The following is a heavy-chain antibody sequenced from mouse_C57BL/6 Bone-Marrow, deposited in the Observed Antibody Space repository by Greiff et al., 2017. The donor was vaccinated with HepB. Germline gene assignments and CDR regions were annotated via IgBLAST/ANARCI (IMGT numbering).Heavy chain of an antibody. D-gene: IGHD1-1*02. J-gene: IGHJ4*01. Sequence: QVQLKQSGAELVRPGTSVKVSCKASGYAFTNYLIEWVKQRPGQGLEWIGVINPGSGGTNYNEKFKGKATLTADKSSSTAYMQLSSLTSEDSAVYFCARYGVAPYAMDYWGQGTSVTVSS. V-gene: IGHV1-54*01. CDR3: ARYGVAPYAMDY. CDR2: INPGSGGT. CDR1: GYAFTNYL.